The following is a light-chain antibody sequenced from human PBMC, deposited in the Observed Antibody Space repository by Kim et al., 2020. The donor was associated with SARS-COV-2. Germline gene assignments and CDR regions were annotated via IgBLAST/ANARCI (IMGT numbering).Light chain of an antibody. V-gene: IGKV1D-13*01. CDR3: QQFNNYPLT. J-gene: IGKJ5*01. Sequence: CGGDRVTITCRASQGISSALPWYQQKRGKAPKLLIYDAASLESGVPSRFSGSGSGTDVPLTISSLQPEDFAPYYCQQFNNYPLTSGQGTRLEIK. CDR1: QGISSA. CDR2: DAA.